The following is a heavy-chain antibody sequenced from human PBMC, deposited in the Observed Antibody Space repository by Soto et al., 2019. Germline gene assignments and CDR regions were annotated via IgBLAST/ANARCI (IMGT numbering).Heavy chain of an antibody. CDR3: AKRLSPSGGSWDY. D-gene: IGHD2-8*02. CDR1: GFTFSIFA. Sequence: EVQLLESGGGLVQPGESLQLSCAASGFTFSIFAMTWVRQAPGKGLELVSGISISGGTTYYTDYVRGRFTISRDDSKNTMYLQMNCMRDEETAVYYCAKRLSPSGGSWDYWGPGTLVTVSS. J-gene: IGHJ4*02. V-gene: IGHV3-23*01. CDR2: ISISGGTT.